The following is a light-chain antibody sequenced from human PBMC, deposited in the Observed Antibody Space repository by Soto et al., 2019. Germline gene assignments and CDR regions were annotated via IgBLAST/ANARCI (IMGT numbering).Light chain of an antibody. V-gene: IGKV3D-15*01. CDR2: GAS. CDR3: QQYHQWPLT. Sequence: EIVMTQSPATLSVSPGERATLSCRASQNVYITLAWYQQKPGQAPRVLIYGASARATGIPARFSGSGSGTEFTLTNSNLQSEASAVYYCQQYHQWPLTFGGGTKVEIK. J-gene: IGKJ4*01. CDR1: QNVYIT.